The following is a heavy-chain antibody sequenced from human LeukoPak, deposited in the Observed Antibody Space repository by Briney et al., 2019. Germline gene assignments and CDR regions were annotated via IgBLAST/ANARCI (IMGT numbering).Heavy chain of an antibody. CDR3: ASGDIVVVVAANRSNWFDP. Sequence: GGSLRLSCAASGFTFSSYSMNWVRQAPGKGLEWVSSISSSSSYIYYADSVTGRFTISRDNAKNSLYLQMNSLRAEDTAVYYCASGDIVVVVAANRSNWFDPWGQGTLVTVPS. V-gene: IGHV3-21*01. D-gene: IGHD2-15*01. CDR2: ISSSSSYI. J-gene: IGHJ5*02. CDR1: GFTFSSYS.